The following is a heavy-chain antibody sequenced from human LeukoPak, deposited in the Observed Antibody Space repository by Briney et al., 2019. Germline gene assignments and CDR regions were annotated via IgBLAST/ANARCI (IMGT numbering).Heavy chain of an antibody. CDR3: ARGPAAANFDY. CDR1: GYTFTNYY. Sequence: GASVTVSCKASGYTFTNYYVHWLRQAPGQGLEWMGVINHSGANTGYAQKFEGRVSLSRDTYTTTVYMELSSLRSQDTAVYYCARGPAAANFDYWGQGTLVTVSS. D-gene: IGHD6-25*01. V-gene: IGHV1-46*01. J-gene: IGHJ4*02. CDR2: INHSGANT.